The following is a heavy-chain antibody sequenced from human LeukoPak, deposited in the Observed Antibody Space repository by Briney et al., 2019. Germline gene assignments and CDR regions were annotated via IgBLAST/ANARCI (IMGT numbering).Heavy chain of an antibody. V-gene: IGHV3-21*04. CDR2: ISSSGTYK. CDR1: GFTFSDYT. CDR3: AKGNWGNAFDI. J-gene: IGHJ3*02. D-gene: IGHD7-27*01. Sequence: PGGSLRLSCAASGFTFSDYTMNWVRQAPGKGLEWVSSISSSGTYKYYADSVKGRFTISRDNAKNSLYLQMSTLREDDTALYYCAKGNWGNAFDIWGQGTMVTVSS.